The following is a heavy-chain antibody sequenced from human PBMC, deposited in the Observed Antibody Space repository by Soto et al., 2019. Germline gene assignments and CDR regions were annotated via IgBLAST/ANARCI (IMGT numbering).Heavy chain of an antibody. Sequence: QVQLQESGPGLVKPSETLSLTCTVSGGSINNHYWSWIRQPPGQGLEWIGYIYYSGSTNYNPSLKSRVTTSVDTSKNQFSLKLSSLTAADTAIYYCARANWFFDYWGQGTLVTVSS. CDR1: GGSINNHY. CDR2: IYYSGST. V-gene: IGHV4-59*11. CDR3: ARANWFFDY. D-gene: IGHD7-27*01. J-gene: IGHJ4*02.